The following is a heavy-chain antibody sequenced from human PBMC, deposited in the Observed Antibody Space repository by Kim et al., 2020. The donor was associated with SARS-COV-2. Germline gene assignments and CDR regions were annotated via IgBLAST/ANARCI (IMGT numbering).Heavy chain of an antibody. D-gene: IGHD3-3*01. CDR3: ASSDCRYYDFWSGYCRGNWFDP. CDR2: IYSGGST. CDR1: GFTVSSNY. V-gene: IGHV3-66*01. Sequence: GGSLRLSCAASGFTVSSNYMSWVRQAPGKGLEWVSVIYSGGSTYYADSVKGRFTISRDNSKNTLYLQMNSLRAEDTAVYYCASSDCRYYDFWSGYCRGNWFDPWGQGTLVTVSS. J-gene: IGHJ5*02.